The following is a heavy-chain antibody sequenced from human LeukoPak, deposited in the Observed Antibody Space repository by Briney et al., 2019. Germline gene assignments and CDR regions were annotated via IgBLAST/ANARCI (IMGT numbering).Heavy chain of an antibody. Sequence: PGGSLRLSCAASVFLVGHKYRGWVRQARGKGLEWLSIIYAGGNTYSADSVKGRFTISRDNSRNTVYLQMNNLRDDDTAVYYCARGQPDLLRNYFDYWGPGTPVTVSS. D-gene: IGHD1-14*01. CDR3: ARGQPDLLRNYFDY. CDR2: IYAGGNT. J-gene: IGHJ4*02. CDR1: VFLVGHKY. V-gene: IGHV3-66*01.